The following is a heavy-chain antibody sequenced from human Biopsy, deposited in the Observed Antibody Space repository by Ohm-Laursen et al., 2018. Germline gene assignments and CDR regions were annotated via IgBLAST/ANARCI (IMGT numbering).Heavy chain of an antibody. V-gene: IGHV4-61*01. CDR2: IYSGGNT. D-gene: IGHD6-19*01. CDR1: GDSLTSGPEN. Sequence: TLSLTCIVSGDSLTSGPENWSWIRQSPGQGLEYIGFIYSGGNTNYNPSLKNRVTMSVDTSKNQFYLKLYSVTAADTAVYYCARGRRTSGWPYFDNWGQGALVIVS. J-gene: IGHJ4*02. CDR3: ARGRRTSGWPYFDN.